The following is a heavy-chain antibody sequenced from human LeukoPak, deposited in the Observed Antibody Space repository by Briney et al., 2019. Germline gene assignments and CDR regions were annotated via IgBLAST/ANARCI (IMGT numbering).Heavy chain of an antibody. CDR1: GFTLTNYD. D-gene: IGHD3-10*01. Sequence: ASVKVSCKASGFTLTNYDINWVRQAPGQGLEWMGWMNPINGNTGYARKFQGRVTMTRDTSISTAYMELRSLTSEDTAIYYCVRDGEGVAVSVNFWFDPWGQGTLVTVSS. CDR3: VRDGEGVAVSVNFWFDP. V-gene: IGHV1-8*01. J-gene: IGHJ5*02. CDR2: MNPINGNT.